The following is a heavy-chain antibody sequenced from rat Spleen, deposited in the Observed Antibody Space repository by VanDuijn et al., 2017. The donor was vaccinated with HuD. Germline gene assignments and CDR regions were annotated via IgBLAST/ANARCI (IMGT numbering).Heavy chain of an antibody. Sequence: EVQLVESGGGLVQPGRSMKLSCVVSGLTFSDYGMAWVLQAPTKGLEWVASISYDGSDTYYRDSVKGRFSNSSDNAKRTLYLQMESLRYEDTATYYCTKGVTGGDYWGQGVMVTVSS. CDR3: TKGVTGGDY. CDR2: ISYDGSDT. J-gene: IGHJ2*01. D-gene: IGHD5-1*01. V-gene: IGHV5-20*01. CDR1: GLTFSDYG.